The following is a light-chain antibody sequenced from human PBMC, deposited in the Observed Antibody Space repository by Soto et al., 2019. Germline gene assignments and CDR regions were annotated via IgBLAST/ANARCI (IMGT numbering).Light chain of an antibody. Sequence: EIVLTQSPGTLSLSPGERATLSCRVSQSVTSDYLAWYQQKPGQAPSLVIYGASSRATGIPDRFSGGGSGTDFTLTISKLEPEDFAVYYCQQYGSSPTFGQGTKVEVK. CDR3: QQYGSSPT. V-gene: IGKV3-20*01. J-gene: IGKJ1*01. CDR1: QSVTSDY. CDR2: GAS.